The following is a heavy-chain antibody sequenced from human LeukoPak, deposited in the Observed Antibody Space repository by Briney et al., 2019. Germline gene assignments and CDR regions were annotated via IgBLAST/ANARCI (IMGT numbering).Heavy chain of an antibody. J-gene: IGHJ6*02. CDR1: GGTFSSYA. CDR3: ARDLTLSIAAAGTGLRYYGMDV. D-gene: IGHD6-13*01. V-gene: IGHV1-69*04. Sequence: ASVKVSCKASGGTFSSYAIIWVRQAPGQGLEWMGRIIPILGIANYAQKFQGRVTITADKSTSTAYMELSSLRSEDTAVYYCARDLTLSIAAAGTGLRYYGMDVWGQGTTVTVSS. CDR2: IIPILGIA.